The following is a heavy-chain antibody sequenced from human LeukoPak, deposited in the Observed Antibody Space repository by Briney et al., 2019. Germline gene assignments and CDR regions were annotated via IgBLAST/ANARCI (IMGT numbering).Heavy chain of an antibody. CDR3: ARVEGGYDFNYYYMDV. Sequence: SETLSLTCTVSGGSISSYYWSWIRQPAGKGLEWIGRIYTSGSTNYNPSLKSRVTISVDTSKNQFSLKLSSVTAADTAVYYCARVEGGYDFNYYYMDVWGKGTTVTVSS. CDR2: IYTSGST. CDR1: GGSISSYY. V-gene: IGHV4-4*07. J-gene: IGHJ6*03. D-gene: IGHD5-12*01.